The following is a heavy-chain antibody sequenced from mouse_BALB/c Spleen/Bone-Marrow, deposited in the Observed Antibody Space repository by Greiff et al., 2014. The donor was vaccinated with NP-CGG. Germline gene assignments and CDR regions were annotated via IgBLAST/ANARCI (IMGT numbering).Heavy chain of an antibody. V-gene: IGHV1-15*01. Sequence: QVQLQQSGAELVRPGASVTLSCKASGYTFTDYEMHWVKQTPVHGLEWIGAIDPETGGTAYNQKFEGKATLTADKSSSTAYMELRSLTSEDSAVYYCTRWGLITTAPFDYWGQGTTLTVSS. D-gene: IGHD1-2*01. CDR1: GYTFTDYE. CDR3: TRWGLITTAPFDY. CDR2: IDPETGGT. J-gene: IGHJ2*01.